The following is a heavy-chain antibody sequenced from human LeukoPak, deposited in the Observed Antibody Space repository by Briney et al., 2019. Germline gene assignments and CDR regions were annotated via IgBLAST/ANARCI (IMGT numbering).Heavy chain of an antibody. CDR2: ISSSGSTI. D-gene: IGHD3-10*02. CDR3: AELGITMIGGV. V-gene: IGHV3-48*04. Sequence: GGSLRLSCAASGFIFSIYSMNWVRQAPGKGLEWVSSISSSGSTIYYADSVKGRFTISRDNAKNSLYLQMNSLRAEDTAVYYCAELGITMIGGVWGKGTTVTISS. CDR1: GFIFSIYS. J-gene: IGHJ6*04.